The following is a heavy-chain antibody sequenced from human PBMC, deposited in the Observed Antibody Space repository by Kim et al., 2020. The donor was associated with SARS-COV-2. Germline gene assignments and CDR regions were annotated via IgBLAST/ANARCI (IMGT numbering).Heavy chain of an antibody. D-gene: IGHD5-18*01. CDR2: IYYSGST. J-gene: IGHJ4*02. Sequence: SETLSLTCTVSGGSISSGGYYWSWIRQHPGKGLEWIGYIYYSGSTYYNPSLKSRVTISVDTSKNQFSLKLSSVTAADTAVYYCAREKVYSYGSVDYWGQGTLVTVSS. CDR3: AREKVYSYGSVDY. CDR1: GGSISSGGYY. V-gene: IGHV4-31*03.